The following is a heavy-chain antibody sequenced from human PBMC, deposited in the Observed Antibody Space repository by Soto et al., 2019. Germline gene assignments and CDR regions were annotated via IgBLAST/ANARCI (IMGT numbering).Heavy chain of an antibody. Sequence: SETLSLTCTVSGGSISSYYWSWIRQPPGKGLEWIGYIYYSGSTNYNPSLKSRVTISVDTSKNQFSLKLSSVTAADTAVYYCASEVDYYGAGSYYNSGWFDPWGQGTLVTVSS. CDR2: IYYSGST. CDR3: ASEVDYYGAGSYYNSGWFDP. D-gene: IGHD3-10*01. CDR1: GGSISSYY. V-gene: IGHV4-59*12. J-gene: IGHJ5*02.